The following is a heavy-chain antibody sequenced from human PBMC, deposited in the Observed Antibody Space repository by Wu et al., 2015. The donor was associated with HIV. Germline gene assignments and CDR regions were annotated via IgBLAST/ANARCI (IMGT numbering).Heavy chain of an antibody. CDR2: IIPIFGTA. V-gene: IGHV1-69*13. CDR3: ARGFADDALGIMGWYFDL. Sequence: QVQLVQSGAEVKKPGASVKVSCKASGYTFTSYAISWVRQAPGQGLEWMGGIIPIFGTANYAQKFQGRVTITADESTSTAYMELSSLRSEDTAVYYCARGFADDALGIMGWYFDLWGRGTLVTVSS. D-gene: IGHD7-27*01. CDR1: GYTFTSYA. J-gene: IGHJ2*01.